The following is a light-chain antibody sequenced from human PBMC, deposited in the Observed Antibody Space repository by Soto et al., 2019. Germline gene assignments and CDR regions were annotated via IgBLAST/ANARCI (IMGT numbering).Light chain of an antibody. J-gene: IGKJ4*01. V-gene: IGKV3D-20*01. CDR1: QSVITNY. Sequence: EIVLTQSPATLSLSPGERATLSCGASQSVITNYVAWYQKKPGLAPRLLIYDASTRATAISDRFTGSGSGTDVTLFISREEPGDCAVYYCQPYGCTYTFGGGTKVEIK. CDR3: QPYGCTYT. CDR2: DAS.